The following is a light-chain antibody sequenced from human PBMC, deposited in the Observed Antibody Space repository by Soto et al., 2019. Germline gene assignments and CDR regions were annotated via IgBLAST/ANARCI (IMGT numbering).Light chain of an antibody. CDR3: QHRKRWPPGAA. J-gene: IGKJ4*01. CDR1: QSVSSY. Sequence: ETVLTQSPATLSLSPGEGATLSCRASQSVSSYLAWYQQKPGQAPRLLIYDASNRATGIPARFSGSGSGTDFTLTISSLEPEDFELYYCQHRKRWPPGAAFGGGTKVEIK. CDR2: DAS. V-gene: IGKV3-11*01.